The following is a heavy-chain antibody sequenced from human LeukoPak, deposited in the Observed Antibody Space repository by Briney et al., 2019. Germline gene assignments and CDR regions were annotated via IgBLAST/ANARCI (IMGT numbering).Heavy chain of an antibody. D-gene: IGHD3-9*01. V-gene: IGHV3-48*02. CDR1: GFTFTGYP. J-gene: IGHJ4*02. Sequence: GGFRRLSCATSGFTFTGYPMNSVRQAPGKGLEWVSNIRTTAEGANYAYYADSVKGRVTIYRDDAKHTLYLHMNSLRDDDTAVYYCATDQRYAFDYWGQGILVTVSS. CDR2: IRTTAEGANYA. CDR3: ATDQRYAFDY.